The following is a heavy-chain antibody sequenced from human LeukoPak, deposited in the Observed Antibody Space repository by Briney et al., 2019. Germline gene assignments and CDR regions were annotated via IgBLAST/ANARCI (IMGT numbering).Heavy chain of an antibody. Sequence: GGSLRLSCAASGFTFSDYYMNWVRQAPGKGLEWVSSTSRAGTFKYNADSVKGRFTISRDNAKNSLFLQMNSLAAEDTAVYYCARSTSGNYFFDYWGQGTLVTVSS. CDR1: GFTFSDYY. J-gene: IGHJ4*02. CDR3: ARSTSGNYFFDY. V-gene: IGHV3-69-1*01. CDR2: TSRAGTFK. D-gene: IGHD1-26*01.